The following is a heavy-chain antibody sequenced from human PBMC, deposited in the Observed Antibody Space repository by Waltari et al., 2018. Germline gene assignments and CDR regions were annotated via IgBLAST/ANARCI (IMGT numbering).Heavy chain of an antibody. J-gene: IGHJ5*02. D-gene: IGHD6-6*01. Sequence: EVQLVESGGGLVQPGGSLRLSCAASGFTFSSYWMSWVRQAPGKGVGGVANIKKDGREKYYVDSVKGRFTISRDNAKNSLYLQMNSLRAEDTAVYYCARGIAARRPNNWFDPWGQGTLVTVSS. V-gene: IGHV3-7*01. CDR1: GFTFSSYW. CDR2: IKKDGREK. CDR3: ARGIAARRPNNWFDP.